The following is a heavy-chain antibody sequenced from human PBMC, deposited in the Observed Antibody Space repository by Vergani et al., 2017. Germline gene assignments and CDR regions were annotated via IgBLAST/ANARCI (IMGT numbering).Heavy chain of an antibody. CDR2: ISSSSSYI. J-gene: IGHJ5*02. V-gene: IGHV3-21*01. CDR1: GFTFSRYS. CDR3: ARKMTTVTTNWFDP. D-gene: IGHD4-17*01. Sequence: EVQLVESGGGLVKPGGSLRLSCAASGFTFSRYSMNWVRQAPGKGLEWVSSISSSSSYIYYADSVKGRFTISRDNAKNSLYMQMNSLRAEDTALYYSARKMTTVTTNWFDPWGQGTLVTVSS.